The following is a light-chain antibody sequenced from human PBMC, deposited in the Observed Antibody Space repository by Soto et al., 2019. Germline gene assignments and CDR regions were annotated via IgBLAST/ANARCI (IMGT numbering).Light chain of an antibody. CDR3: SSYTRDSSYV. J-gene: IGLJ1*01. Sequence: QPGRTQPATGSGSPGQSITISCTGTSSDVGLYDYVSWYQQHPGKAPQLMIYAVSNRPSGVSNRFSASKSGNTASLFISGLQAEEEADYYCSSYTRDSSYVFGSGTKVTVL. CDR1: SSDVGLYDY. CDR2: AVS. V-gene: IGLV2-14*01.